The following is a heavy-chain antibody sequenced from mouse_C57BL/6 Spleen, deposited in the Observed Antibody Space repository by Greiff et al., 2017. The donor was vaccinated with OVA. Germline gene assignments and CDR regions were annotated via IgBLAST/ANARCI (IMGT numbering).Heavy chain of an antibody. V-gene: IGHV1-26*01. CDR1: GYTFTDYY. D-gene: IGHD1-1*01. J-gene: IGHJ2*01. CDR2: INPNNGGT. CDR3: DQNTTEVAR. Sequence: EVQLQQSGPELVKPGASVKISCKASGYTFTDYYMNWVKQSPGKSLEWIGDINPNNGGTSYNQKFTGKATLTVDKSSSTAYMELRSLTSEDSAGYYCDQNTTEVARWGQGTTLTVSS.